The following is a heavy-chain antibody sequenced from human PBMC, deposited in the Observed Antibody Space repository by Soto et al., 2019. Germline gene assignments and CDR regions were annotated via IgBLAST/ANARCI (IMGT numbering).Heavy chain of an antibody. CDR1: GFTFSNYA. CDR2: ISYDGTNK. V-gene: IGHV3-30*18. J-gene: IGHJ5*02. D-gene: IGHD3-16*01. Sequence: QVQLVESGGGVVQPGRSLRLSCAASGFTFSNYAMHWVRQAPGKGLEWVAVISYDGTNKSYAESVKGRFTLSRDNSKNTLHLQMNSLRPDDTAVYYCAKDRYYISGMESWGQGILVSVSS. CDR3: AKDRYYISGMES.